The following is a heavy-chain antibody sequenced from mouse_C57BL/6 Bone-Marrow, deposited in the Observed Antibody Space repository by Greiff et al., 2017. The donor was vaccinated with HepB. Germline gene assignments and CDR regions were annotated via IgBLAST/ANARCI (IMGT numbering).Heavy chain of an antibody. CDR2: IRNKANGYTT. CDR3: VKAVSSGSSYTWFAY. CDR1: GFTFNDYQ. V-gene: IGHV7-4*01. J-gene: IGHJ3*01. Sequence: EVMLVESGGGLVQPGASLRLSCAASGFTFNDYQMSWVRQAPGKAPEWLALIRNKANGYTTEYTASVKGRFTISRDNSQNILYLQRNTLRAEDSATYYCVKAVSSGSSYTWFAYWGQGTLVTVSA. D-gene: IGHD1-1*01.